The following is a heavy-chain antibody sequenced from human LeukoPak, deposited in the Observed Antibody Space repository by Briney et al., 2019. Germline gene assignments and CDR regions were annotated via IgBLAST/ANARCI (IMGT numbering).Heavy chain of an antibody. CDR1: GGSISTYY. V-gene: IGHV4-59*01. CDR2: IYYSGST. CDR3: ARAYVDTAMVTGYYYHMHV. J-gene: IGHJ6*03. Sequence: SETLSLTCTVSGGSISTYYWSWIRQPPGKGLEWIGYIYYSGSTNYNPSLKSRVTISVGTSKNQFSLKLSSVTAADTAVYYCARAYVDTAMVTGYYYHMHVWGKGTTVTVSS. D-gene: IGHD5-18*01.